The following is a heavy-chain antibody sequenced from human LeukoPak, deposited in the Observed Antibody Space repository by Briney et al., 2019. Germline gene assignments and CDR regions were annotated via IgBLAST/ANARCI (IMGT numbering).Heavy chain of an antibody. CDR3: ARDRYGSGSVDY. V-gene: IGHV3-11*01. CDR2: ISSSGRTI. Sequence: PGGSLRLPCAASGFTFSDYYMNWIRQAPGKGLEWVSYISSSGRTIYYADSVKGRFTISRDNAKNSVYLQMNSLRAEDTAVYYCARDRYGSGSVDYWGQGTLVTVSS. CDR1: GFTFSDYY. J-gene: IGHJ4*02. D-gene: IGHD3-10*01.